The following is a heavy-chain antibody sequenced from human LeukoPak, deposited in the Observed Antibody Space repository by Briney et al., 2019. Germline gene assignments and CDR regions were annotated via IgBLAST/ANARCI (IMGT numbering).Heavy chain of an antibody. J-gene: IGHJ4*02. CDR3: AAEYCSSTSCYFDY. Sequence: SVKVSCKASGFTFTSSAVQWVRQARGQRLEWIGWIVVGSGNANYAQKFQERVTITRDMSTSTAYMELSSLRSEDTAVYYCAAEYCSSTSCYFDYWGQGTLVTVSS. CDR2: IVVGSGNA. V-gene: IGHV1-58*01. D-gene: IGHD2-2*01. CDR1: GFTFTSSA.